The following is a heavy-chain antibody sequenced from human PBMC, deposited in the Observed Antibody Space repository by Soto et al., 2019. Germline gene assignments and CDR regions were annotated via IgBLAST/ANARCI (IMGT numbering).Heavy chain of an antibody. J-gene: IGHJ6*02. D-gene: IGHD3-3*01. Sequence: HPGGSLRLSCAASGFTFCSYWMHWVRQAPGKGLVWVSRINSDGSSTSYADSVKGRFTISRDNAKNTLYLQMNSLRAEDTAVYYCARDTIFGVVSLYYYYYGMDVWGQGTTVTVSS. V-gene: IGHV3-74*01. CDR2: INSDGSST. CDR3: ARDTIFGVVSLYYYYYGMDV. CDR1: GFTFCSYW.